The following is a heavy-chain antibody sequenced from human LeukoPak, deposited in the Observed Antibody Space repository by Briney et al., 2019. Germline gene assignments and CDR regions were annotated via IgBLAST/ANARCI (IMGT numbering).Heavy chain of an antibody. CDR1: GYTFTDYY. Sequence: ASVKVSCKASGYTFTDYYIQWVRQAPGQGLEWMGWIIPNSGDTNYAQKFRGRVTMTRDTSINTAYMELTSLTSDDTAVYYCARDKRVAVAGTYIYYYYMDVWGNGTTVTISS. D-gene: IGHD6-19*01. J-gene: IGHJ6*03. CDR3: ARDKRVAVAGTYIYYYYMDV. V-gene: IGHV1-2*02. CDR2: IIPNSGDT.